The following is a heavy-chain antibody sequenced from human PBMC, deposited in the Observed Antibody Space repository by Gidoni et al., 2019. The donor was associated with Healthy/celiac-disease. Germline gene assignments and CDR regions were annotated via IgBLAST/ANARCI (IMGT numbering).Heavy chain of an antibody. CDR1: GFTFSRHS. D-gene: IGHD6-13*01. Sequence: EVQLVESGGGVVQPGGYLRLSCAASGFTFSRHSMSWVRPAPGKGLEWVSGISGSGGSTYDADSVKGRFTISSDNSKNTLYLQMNSLMAEHTAVYYGATKLGAVAGTFAYFQHWGQGTLVTVSS. V-gene: IGHV3-23*04. CDR2: ISGSGGST. CDR3: ATKLGAVAGTFAYFQH. J-gene: IGHJ1*01.